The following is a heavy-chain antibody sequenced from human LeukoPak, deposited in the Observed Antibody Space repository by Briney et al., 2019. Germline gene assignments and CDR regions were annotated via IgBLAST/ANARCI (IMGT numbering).Heavy chain of an antibody. CDR2: INPNSGNT. D-gene: IGHD2-2*01. J-gene: IGHJ4*02. CDR3: ARDFVRYCSSTSCRRDLGY. V-gene: IGHV1-18*04. Sequence: ASVKVSCKASGYTFTGYYMHWVRQAPGQGLEWMGWINPNSGNTNYAQKLQGRVTMTTDTSTSTAYMELRSLRSDDTAVYYCARDFVRYCSSTSCRRDLGYWGQGTLVTVSS. CDR1: GYTFTGYY.